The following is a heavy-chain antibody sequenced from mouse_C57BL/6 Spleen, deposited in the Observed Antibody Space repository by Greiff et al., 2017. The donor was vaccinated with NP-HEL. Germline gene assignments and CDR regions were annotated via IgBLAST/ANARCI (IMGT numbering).Heavy chain of an antibody. D-gene: IGHD1-1*02. CDR2: IDPETGGT. CDR3: TRGNYGPYYAMDY. Sequence: QVQLQQSGAELVRPGASVTLSCKASGYTFTDYEMHWVKQTPVHGLEWIGAIDPETGGTAYNQKFKGKAILTADKSSSTAYMELRSLTSEDSAVYYCTRGNYGPYYAMDYWGKGTSVTVSS. V-gene: IGHV1-15*01. J-gene: IGHJ4*01. CDR1: GYTFTDYE.